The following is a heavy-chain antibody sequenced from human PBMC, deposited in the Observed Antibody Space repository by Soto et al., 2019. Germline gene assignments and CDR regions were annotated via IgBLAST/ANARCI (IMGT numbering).Heavy chain of an antibody. CDR2: IYYSGST. D-gene: IGHD3-10*01. CDR3: ARHNYGSGSTYFDY. Sequence: SETLSLTCTVSGDSISSGDYYWSWIRQPPGKGLEWIGLIYYSGSTHYNPSLKSRLIISVNTSKNQFSLKLTSATAADTAVYYCARHNYGSGSTYFDYWGQGTLVTVSS. CDR1: GDSISSGDYY. V-gene: IGHV4-30-4*01. J-gene: IGHJ4*02.